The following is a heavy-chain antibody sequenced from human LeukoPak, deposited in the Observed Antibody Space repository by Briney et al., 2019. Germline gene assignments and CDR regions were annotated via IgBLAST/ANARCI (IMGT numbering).Heavy chain of an antibody. CDR2: IYYSGST. D-gene: IGHD1-26*01. J-gene: IGHJ4*02. CDR1: GGSISSYY. CDR3: AREVGAIHFDY. V-gene: IGHV4-59*08. Sequence: SSETLSLTCTVSGGSISSYYWSWIRQPPGKGLEWIGYIYYSGSTNYNPSLKSRVTISVDTSKNQFSLKLSSVIAADTAVYYCAREVGAIHFDYWGQGTLVTVSS.